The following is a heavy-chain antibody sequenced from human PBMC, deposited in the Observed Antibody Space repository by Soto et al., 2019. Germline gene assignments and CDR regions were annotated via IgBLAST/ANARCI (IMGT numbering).Heavy chain of an antibody. Sequence: SETLSLTCTVSGGSISSYYWSWIRQPPGKGLEWIGYIYYSGSTNYNPSLKSRVTISVDTSKNQFSLKLSSVTAADTAVYYCGRDSRWELTRYYYYGMDVWGQGTTVTVS. V-gene: IGHV4-59*01. J-gene: IGHJ6*02. CDR1: GGSISSYY. CDR3: GRDSRWELTRYYYYGMDV. CDR2: IYYSGST. D-gene: IGHD1-26*01.